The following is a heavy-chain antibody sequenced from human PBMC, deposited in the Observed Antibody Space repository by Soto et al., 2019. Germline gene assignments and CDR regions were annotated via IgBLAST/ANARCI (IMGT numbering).Heavy chain of an antibody. CDR2: IIPIFGTA. CDR1: GGTFSSYA. V-gene: IGHV1-69*13. D-gene: IGHD3-3*01. Sequence: SVKVSCKASGGTFSSYAISWVQQAPGQGLEWMGGIIPIFGTANYAQKFHGRVTITADESTSTAYMELSSLRSEDTAVYYCARSSSDDFWREGMDVWGQGTMVTVSS. CDR3: ARSSSDDFWREGMDV. J-gene: IGHJ6*01.